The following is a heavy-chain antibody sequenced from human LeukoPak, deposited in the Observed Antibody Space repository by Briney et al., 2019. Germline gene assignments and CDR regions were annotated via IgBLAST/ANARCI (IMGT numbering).Heavy chain of an antibody. CDR3: ARGIGDSRGTRFDP. D-gene: IGHD3-22*01. CDR1: GGSISSSSYY. CDR2: IYYSGIT. J-gene: IGHJ5*02. Sequence: SETLSLTCTVSGGSISSSSYYWGWIRQPPGKGLEWIASIYYSGITYYNPSLKSRVTISVDTSKNQFSLKLSSVTAADTAVYFCARGIGDSRGTRFDPWGQGTLVTVSS. V-gene: IGHV4-39*07.